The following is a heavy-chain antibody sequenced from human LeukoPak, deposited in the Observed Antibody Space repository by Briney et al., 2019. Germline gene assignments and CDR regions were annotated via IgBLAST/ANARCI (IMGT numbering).Heavy chain of an antibody. CDR2: IIPIFGTA. D-gene: IGHD6-13*01. CDR3: ARVSRGGGGSSSWYGNYYYMDV. Sequence: SVKVSCKASGGTFSGYAISWVRQAPGQGLEWMGGIIPIFGTANYAQKFQGRVTITTDESTSTAYMELSSLRSEDTAVYYCARVSRGGGGSSSWYGNYYYMDVWGKGTTVTVSS. J-gene: IGHJ6*03. CDR1: GGTFSGYA. V-gene: IGHV1-69*05.